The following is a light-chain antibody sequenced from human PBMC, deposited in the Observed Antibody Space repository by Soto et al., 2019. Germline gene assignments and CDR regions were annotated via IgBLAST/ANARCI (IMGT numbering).Light chain of an antibody. CDR3: AAWDDSLNGHV. V-gene: IGLV1-44*01. Sequence: QSVLTQPHSASGTPGQRVTISCSGSSSNIGTSSVHWFQQLPGTAPKLLISTTNQRPSGVPERFSGSKSGTSASLAISGLQSEDEADYYGAAWDDSLNGHVFGTGTNLTVL. CDR1: SSNIGTSS. CDR2: TTN. J-gene: IGLJ1*01.